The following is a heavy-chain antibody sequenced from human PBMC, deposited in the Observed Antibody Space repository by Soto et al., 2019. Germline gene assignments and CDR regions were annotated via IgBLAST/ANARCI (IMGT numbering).Heavy chain of an antibody. J-gene: IGHJ4*02. CDR2: ISDDGSNK. V-gene: IGHV3-30-3*01. CDR3: ASPPGRSRTNTDD. Sequence: QVQLVESGGGVVQPGRSLRLSCAASGFTFSSYAMHWVRQAPGKGLEWVAVISDDGSNKYYADSVKGRFTISRDNSKNTLYRQMNSLRAEDTAGYYCASPPGRSRTNTDDWGQGTLVTVSS. CDR1: GFTFSSYA.